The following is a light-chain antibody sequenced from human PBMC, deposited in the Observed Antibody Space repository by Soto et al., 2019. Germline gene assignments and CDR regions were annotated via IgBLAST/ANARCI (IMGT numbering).Light chain of an antibody. Sequence: VFTQSPCPLSLSPRERATLSCKGSQSVSSSYLAWYQQKPGQAPRLLIYGASSRPTGIPDRFSGSGSGTDFTLTISSLELEEFAVYSCKQRINWPFTFGGGTRWIS. CDR2: GAS. J-gene: IGKJ4*01. CDR3: KQRINWPFT. CDR1: QSVSSSY. V-gene: IGKV3D-20*02.